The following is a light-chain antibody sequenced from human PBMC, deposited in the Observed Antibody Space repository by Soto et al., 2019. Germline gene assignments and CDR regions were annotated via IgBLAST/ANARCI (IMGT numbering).Light chain of an antibody. V-gene: IGKV3-11*01. CDR3: QQRSNGPPL. J-gene: IGKJ5*01. Sequence: EIVLTQSPATLSLYPGERATLSCRASQSVGSYLVWYQQKPGQAPRLLIHGASSRATGIPARFSGSGSGTDFTLTISSLEPEDFAVYYCQQRSNGPPLFGQGTRLEIK. CDR1: QSVGSY. CDR2: GAS.